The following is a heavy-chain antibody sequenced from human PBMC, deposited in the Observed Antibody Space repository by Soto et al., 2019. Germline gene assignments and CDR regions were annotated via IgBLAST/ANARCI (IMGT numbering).Heavy chain of an antibody. V-gene: IGHV1-69*13. CDR2: IIPIFGKA. D-gene: IGHD1-26*01. Sequence: SVKVSCKASGDTFTSYDINWVRQAPGQGLEWMGGIIPIFGKANYAQKFQGRVTMTADESTSTAYMELRSLRSEDTAVYYCASGGLPSSFDSWGQGTLVTVSS. CDR3: ASGGLPSSFDS. CDR1: GDTFTSYD. J-gene: IGHJ4*02.